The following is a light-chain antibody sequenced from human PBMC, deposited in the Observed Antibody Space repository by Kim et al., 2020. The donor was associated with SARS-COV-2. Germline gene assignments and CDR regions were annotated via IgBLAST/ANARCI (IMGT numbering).Light chain of an antibody. Sequence: QSVLTQPPSVSAAPGQKVTISCSGSSSNIGNNYVSWYQQLPGTAPKLVIYDNNKRPSGIPDRFSGSKSGTSATLGITGLQTGDEADYYCGTWDSSLSAGVFGGGTQLTVL. CDR2: DNN. J-gene: IGLJ3*02. CDR1: SSNIGNNY. V-gene: IGLV1-51*01. CDR3: GTWDSSLSAGV.